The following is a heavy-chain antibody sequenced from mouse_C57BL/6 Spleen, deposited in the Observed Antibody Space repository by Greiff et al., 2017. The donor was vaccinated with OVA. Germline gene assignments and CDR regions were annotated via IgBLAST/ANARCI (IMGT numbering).Heavy chain of an antibody. CDR2: ILPGSGST. CDR1: GYTFTGYW. CDR3: ARSGYYGSSFLLTYFDV. V-gene: IGHV1-9*01. Sequence: VQLQESGAELMKPGASVKLSCKATGYTFTGYWIEWVKQRPGHGLEWIGEILPGSGSTNYHEKFKGKATFTADTSSNTAYMQLSSLTTEDSAIYYCARSGYYGSSFLLTYFDVWGTGTTVTVSS. D-gene: IGHD1-1*01. J-gene: IGHJ1*03.